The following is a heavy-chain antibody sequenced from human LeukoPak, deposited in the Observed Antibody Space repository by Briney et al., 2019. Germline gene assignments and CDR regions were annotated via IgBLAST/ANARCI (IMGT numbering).Heavy chain of an antibody. D-gene: IGHD2/OR15-2a*01. CDR1: GFTFSSYG. J-gene: IGHJ4*02. CDR3: AKDRALILFPTYFDS. CDR2: ISYDGNNE. V-gene: IGHV3-30*18. Sequence: PGRSLRLSCAAPGFTFSSYGMHWVRQAPGKGLEWVAAISYDGNNENYADSVKGRFTISRDNSKNTLYLQMNSLGPEDTALYYCAKDRALILFPTYFDSWGQGTLVTVSS.